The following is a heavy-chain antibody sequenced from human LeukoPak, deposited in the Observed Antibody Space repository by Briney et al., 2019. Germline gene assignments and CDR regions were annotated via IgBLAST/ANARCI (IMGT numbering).Heavy chain of an antibody. J-gene: IGHJ4*02. D-gene: IGHD2-8*01. V-gene: IGHV4-39*01. Sequence: SETLSLTCTVSGGSISSSSYYWGWIRQPPGKGLEWIGRIYYSGSTYYNPSLKSRVTISVDTSKNQCSLKLSSMTAADTAVYYCASLYCTNGVCHQVHVDYWGQGTLVTVSS. CDR2: IYYSGST. CDR3: ASLYCTNGVCHQVHVDY. CDR1: GGSISSSSYY.